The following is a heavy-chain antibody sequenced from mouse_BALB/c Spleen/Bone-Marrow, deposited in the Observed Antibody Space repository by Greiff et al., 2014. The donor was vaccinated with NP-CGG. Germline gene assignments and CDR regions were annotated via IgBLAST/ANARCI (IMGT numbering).Heavy chain of an antibody. CDR1: GYAFTNYL. V-gene: IGHV1-54*01. J-gene: IGHJ4*01. CDR2: INPGSGGT. Sequence: VQLQQSGAELVRPGPSVKVSCKASGYAFTNYLVEWVKQRPGQGLEWIGVINPGSGGTNYNAKFKAQATLTADTYSSTAYMKLSSLTSDGSSGYFGARCGTWTSAMDDWGQGTSVTVSS. CDR3: ARCGTWTSAMDD.